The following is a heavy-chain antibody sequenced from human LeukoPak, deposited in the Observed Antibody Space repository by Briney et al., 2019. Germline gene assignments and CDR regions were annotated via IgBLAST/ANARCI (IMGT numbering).Heavy chain of an antibody. Sequence: PGGSLGLSCAASGFTFSTYSMNWVRQAPGKGLEWVSYISSSSSTIYYADSVKGRFTISRDNAKNSLYLQMNSLSADDTAVYYCAGGASEYSSSGDFACWGQGTLVTVSS. J-gene: IGHJ4*02. CDR3: AGGASEYSSSGDFAC. D-gene: IGHD6-6*01. V-gene: IGHV3-48*01. CDR1: GFTFSTYS. CDR2: ISSSSSTI.